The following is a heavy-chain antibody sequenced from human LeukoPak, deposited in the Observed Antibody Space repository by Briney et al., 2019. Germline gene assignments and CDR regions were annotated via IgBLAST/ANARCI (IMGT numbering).Heavy chain of an antibody. Sequence: GGSLRLSCAASGFTFTNYWMSWVRQAPGKGLELVANIKQDGSEKYYVDSVKGRFTISRDNAKNSLYLQMNSLRAEDTALYYCARDRNTDFWSGYYTNYFDYWGQGTLLTVSS. CDR3: ARDRNTDFWSGYYTNYFDY. CDR1: GFTFTNYW. V-gene: IGHV3-7*01. CDR2: IKQDGSEK. D-gene: IGHD3-3*01. J-gene: IGHJ4*02.